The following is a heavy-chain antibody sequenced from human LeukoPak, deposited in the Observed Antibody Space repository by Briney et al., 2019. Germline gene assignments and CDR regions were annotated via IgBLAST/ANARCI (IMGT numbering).Heavy chain of an antibody. CDR1: GYTFTGYY. V-gene: IGHV1-2*06. J-gene: IGHJ4*02. Sequence: ASVTVSFTASGYTFTGYYMHWVRQAPGQGLEWMGRVNPNSGDTNYAQKFQGGVTMTRDTSISTAYMELSRLRSDDTAVYYCARGDPAVAGLDFDYWGQGTLVTVSS. CDR3: ARGDPAVAGLDFDY. CDR2: VNPNSGDT. D-gene: IGHD6-19*01.